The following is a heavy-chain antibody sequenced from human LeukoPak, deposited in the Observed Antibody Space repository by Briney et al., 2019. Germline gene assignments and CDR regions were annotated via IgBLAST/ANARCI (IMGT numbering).Heavy chain of an antibody. CDR1: GFIFSTYT. J-gene: IGHJ4*02. CDR3: ARVATVTTDFDY. CDR2: ITSSSTYI. D-gene: IGHD4-17*01. Sequence: GGSLRLSCAPSGFIFSTYTMTWVRQAPGKGLEWVSSITSSSTYIYYADSLKGRLTISRDNAKNSLFLQMNSLRAEGTAVYYCARVATVTTDFDYWGLGTLGTVSS. V-gene: IGHV3-21*01.